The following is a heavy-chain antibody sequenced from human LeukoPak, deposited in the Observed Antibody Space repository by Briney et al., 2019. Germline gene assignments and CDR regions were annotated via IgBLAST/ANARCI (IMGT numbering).Heavy chain of an antibody. Sequence: SETLSLTCAVYGGSFSGYYWSWIRQPPGKGLEWIGEINHSGSTNYNPSLKSRVTISVDTSKNQFSLKLSSVTAADTAVYYCARDPGRAARLFDYWGQGTLVTVSS. CDR2: INHSGST. CDR1: GGSFSGYY. D-gene: IGHD3-10*01. J-gene: IGHJ4*02. V-gene: IGHV4-34*01. CDR3: ARDPGRAARLFDY.